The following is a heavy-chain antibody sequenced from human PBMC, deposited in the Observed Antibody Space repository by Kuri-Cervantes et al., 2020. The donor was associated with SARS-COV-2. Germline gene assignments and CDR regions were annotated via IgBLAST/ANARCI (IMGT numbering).Heavy chain of an antibody. CDR1: GYTFTSYG. V-gene: IGHV1-18*01. CDR2: ISAYNGNT. J-gene: IGHJ3*02. Sequence: ASVKVSCKASGYTFTSYGISWVRRAPGQGLEWMGWISAYNGNTNYAQKLQGRVTMTTDTSTSTAYMELRSLRSEDTAAYYCARDSMITGAFDIWGQGTMVTVSS. D-gene: IGHD3-16*01. CDR3: ARDSMITGAFDI.